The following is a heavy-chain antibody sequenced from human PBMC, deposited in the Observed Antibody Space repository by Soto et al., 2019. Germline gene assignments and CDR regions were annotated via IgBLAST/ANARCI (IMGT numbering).Heavy chain of an antibody. CDR2: IYYSGST. CDR3: ARAPSYCISTSCYGYYYGMDV. V-gene: IGHV4-59*01. J-gene: IGHJ6*02. D-gene: IGHD2-2*01. Sequence: SETLSLTCTVSGDSISPYYWTWIRQPPGKGLEWIGYIYYSGSTNYNPSLKSRVTISVDTSKNQFSLKLSSVTAADTAVYYCARAPSYCISTSCYGYYYGMDVWGQGTTVTVSS. CDR1: GDSISPYY.